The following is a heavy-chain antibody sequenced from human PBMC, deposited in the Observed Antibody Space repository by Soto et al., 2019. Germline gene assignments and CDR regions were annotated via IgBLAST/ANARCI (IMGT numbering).Heavy chain of an antibody. CDR2: IYYSGST. D-gene: IGHD3-3*01. V-gene: IGHV4-30-4*01. CDR3: ARYPDFWSGYQTSRHWFDP. J-gene: IGHJ5*02. Sequence: SETLSLTCTVSGGSISSGDYYWSWIRQPPGKGLEWIGYIYYSGSTYYNPSLKSRVTISVDTSKNQFSLKLSSVTAADTAVYYCARYPDFWSGYQTSRHWFDPWGQGTLVTVSS. CDR1: GGSISSGDYY.